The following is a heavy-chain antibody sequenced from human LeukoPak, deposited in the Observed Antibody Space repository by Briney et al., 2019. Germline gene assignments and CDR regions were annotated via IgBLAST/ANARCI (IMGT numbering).Heavy chain of an antibody. D-gene: IGHD4-11*01. CDR1: GDSINSYY. CDR2: IYYRGGA. J-gene: IGHJ5*01. CDR3: ARLLHDWFDS. V-gene: IGHV4-59*08. Sequence: PSVTLSLTCTVSGDSINSYYWSWIRTPPGKGLEWLGYIYYRGGANYNPSLKSRVSISIDTSKNQFSLKLTSVTPADTAVYYCARLLHDWFDSWGQGTLVIVSS.